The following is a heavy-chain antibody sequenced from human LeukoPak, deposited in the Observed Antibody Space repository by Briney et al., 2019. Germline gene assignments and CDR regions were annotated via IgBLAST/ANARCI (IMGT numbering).Heavy chain of an antibody. D-gene: IGHD7-27*01. CDR1: GGSSSNYF. J-gene: IGHJ4*02. CDR2: KYSRGST. CDR3: ARRPTGDPKFDY. Sequence: SETLSLTCSVPGGSSSNYFWTWIRQPPGKGLELIGYKYSRGSTYYDPSLKSRVTISVDTSKNRFSLKLSTVTAADTAVYYCARRPTGDPKFDYWGQGTLVTFSS. V-gene: IGHV4-59*08.